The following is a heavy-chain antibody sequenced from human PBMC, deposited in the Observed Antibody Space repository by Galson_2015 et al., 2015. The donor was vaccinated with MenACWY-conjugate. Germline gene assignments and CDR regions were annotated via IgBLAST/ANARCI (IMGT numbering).Heavy chain of an antibody. CDR1: GYTFTSNW. D-gene: IGHD6-6*01. CDR2: IYPGDSDT. Sequence: QSGAEAIKPGESLKISCKGSGYTFTSNWIGWVRQMLGKGLEWMGHIYPGDSDTRYTPSFQVHVTISAGKSINTAYLQWGSLEASDTAMYYCARQGSGSSSLDYWGQGTLVTVSS. CDR3: ARQGSGSSSLDY. V-gene: IGHV5-51*01. J-gene: IGHJ4*02.